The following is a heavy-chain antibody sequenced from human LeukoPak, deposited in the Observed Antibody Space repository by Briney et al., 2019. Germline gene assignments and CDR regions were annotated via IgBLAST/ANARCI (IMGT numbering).Heavy chain of an antibody. J-gene: IGHJ4*02. V-gene: IGHV4-59*11. CDR1: GGSLGSHY. D-gene: IGHD2-2*01. Sequence: PSETLSLTCTVSGGSLGSHYWSWIRQPPGKGLELIGHVYYTGTTYYNPSLNSRVTISLDTSRNQFSLRLTSVTAADTAVYYCARFSSDCSTASCYLTYWGQGTLVTVSS. CDR2: VYYTGTT. CDR3: ARFSSDCSTASCYLTY.